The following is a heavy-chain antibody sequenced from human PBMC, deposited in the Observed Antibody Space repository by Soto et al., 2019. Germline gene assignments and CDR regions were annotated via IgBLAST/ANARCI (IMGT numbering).Heavy chain of an antibody. CDR2: IIPIFGTA. V-gene: IGHV1-69*13. D-gene: IGHD2-15*01. CDR1: GGTFSSYA. J-gene: IGHJ5*02. Sequence: SVKVSCKASGGTFSSYAISWVRQAPGQGLEWMGGIIPIFGTANYAQKFQGRVTITADESTSTAYMELSSLRSEDTAVYYCARDKVVVAATFNWFDPWGQGTLVTVSS. CDR3: ARDKVVVAATFNWFDP.